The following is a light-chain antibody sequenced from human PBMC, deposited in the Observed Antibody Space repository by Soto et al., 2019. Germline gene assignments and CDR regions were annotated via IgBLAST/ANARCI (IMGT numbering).Light chain of an antibody. CDR3: QQFGTSPLYT. Sequence: ESVLTQSQGTLSLSPGERVTLSCRASQTFGSTYLAWYQQRPGQSPRLLIYGASRRASGIPDRFRGSGSGTDFTLTISRLEPEHFAVYYCQQFGTSPLYTFGQGTKLEIK. J-gene: IGKJ2*01. CDR2: GAS. CDR1: QTFGSTY. V-gene: IGKV3-20*01.